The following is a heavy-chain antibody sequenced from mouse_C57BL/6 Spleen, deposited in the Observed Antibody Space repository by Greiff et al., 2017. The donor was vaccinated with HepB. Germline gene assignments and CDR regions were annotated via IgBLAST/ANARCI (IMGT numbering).Heavy chain of an antibody. CDR3: ARRRVFDGYYEEFAY. CDR1: GYTFTTYP. D-gene: IGHD2-3*01. Sequence: VQVVESGAELVKPGASVKMSCKASGYTFTTYPIEWMKQNHGKSLEWIGNFHPYNDDTKYNEKFKGKATLTVEKSSSTVYLELSRLTSDDSAVYYCARRRVFDGYYEEFAYWGQGTLVTVSA. CDR2: FHPYNDDT. V-gene: IGHV1-47*01. J-gene: IGHJ3*01.